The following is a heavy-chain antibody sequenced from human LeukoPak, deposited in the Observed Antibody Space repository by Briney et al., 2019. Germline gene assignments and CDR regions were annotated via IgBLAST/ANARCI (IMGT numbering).Heavy chain of an antibody. Sequence: SVKVSCKASGGTFSSYAISWVRQAPGQGLEWMGGIIPIFTTADYAQKFQGRVTITADESTSTAYMELSSLRSEDTAVYYCARELGMATIFPYAFDIWGQGTMVTVSS. D-gene: IGHD5-24*01. V-gene: IGHV1-69*13. J-gene: IGHJ3*02. CDR2: IIPIFTTA. CDR3: ARELGMATIFPYAFDI. CDR1: GGTFSSYA.